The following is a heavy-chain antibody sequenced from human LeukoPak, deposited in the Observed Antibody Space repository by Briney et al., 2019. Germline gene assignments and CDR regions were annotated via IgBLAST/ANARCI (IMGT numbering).Heavy chain of an antibody. Sequence: PGGSLRLSCATSGFTFSNAWMNWVRQAPGKGLERVGRIRSNSDGGTIDYAAPVKGRFTLSRDDSKTTLYLQMNSLQTGDTAVYYCATDFYDSTWGQGTLVTVSS. D-gene: IGHD3-22*01. CDR3: ATDFYDST. J-gene: IGHJ5*02. CDR2: IRSNSDGGTI. V-gene: IGHV3-15*07. CDR1: GFTFSNAW.